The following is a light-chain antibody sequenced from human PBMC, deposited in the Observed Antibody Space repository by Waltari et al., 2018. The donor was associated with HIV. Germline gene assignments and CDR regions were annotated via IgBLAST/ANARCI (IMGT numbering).Light chain of an antibody. CDR1: QAISTN. CDR2: AAS. V-gene: IGKV1-39*01. Sequence: DIQMTQSPSSVSASVGDRVTITCRTSQAISTNLNWYQHKPGKAPKLLIYAASSLQSGVPSRFSGGGSGTHFTLTITSLQPEDFTTYYGQHSRTFGQGTKVE. J-gene: IGKJ1*01. CDR3: QHSRT.